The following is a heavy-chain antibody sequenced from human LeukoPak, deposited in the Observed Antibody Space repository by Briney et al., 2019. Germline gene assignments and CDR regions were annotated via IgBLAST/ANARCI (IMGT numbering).Heavy chain of an antibody. Sequence: PSETLSLTCTVSGGSISSHYWSWIRQPPGKGLEWIGYIYYSGSTNYNPSLKSRVTISVDTSKNQFSLKLSSVTAADTAVYYCARVGPRGYFDLWGRGTLVTVSS. J-gene: IGHJ2*01. D-gene: IGHD3-16*01. CDR1: GGSISSHY. CDR2: IYYSGST. V-gene: IGHV4-59*11. CDR3: ARVGPRGYFDL.